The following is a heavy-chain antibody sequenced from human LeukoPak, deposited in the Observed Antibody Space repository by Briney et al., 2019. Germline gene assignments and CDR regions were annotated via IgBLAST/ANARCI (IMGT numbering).Heavy chain of an antibody. CDR1: GFSISRDS. Sequence: GGSLRLSCTASGFSISRDSMNWVRQAPGKGLELVSYINGGSSPIYYADSVRGRFTISGDNAKNSLYLQMNSLRAEDTAVYYCVRDNPRCCGVVPANIDDYWGQGTLVTVSS. CDR3: VRDNPRCCGVVPANIDDY. D-gene: IGHD2-15*01. J-gene: IGHJ4*02. CDR2: INGGSSPI. V-gene: IGHV3-48*01.